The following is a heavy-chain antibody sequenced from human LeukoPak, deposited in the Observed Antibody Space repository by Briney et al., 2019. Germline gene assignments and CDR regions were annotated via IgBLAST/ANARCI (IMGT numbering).Heavy chain of an antibody. V-gene: IGHV3-20*04. Sequence: PGGSLRLSCAASGFTFDNYAMAWVRQAPGKGLEWVFSINRNGDKTNYADSVEGRFTISRDNAKSSLYLQMNSLRTEDTALYYCARTDWTNWNFDLWGRGTLVTVSS. D-gene: IGHD3/OR15-3a*01. CDR1: GFTFDNYA. CDR3: ARTDWTNWNFDL. J-gene: IGHJ2*01. CDR2: INRNGDKT.